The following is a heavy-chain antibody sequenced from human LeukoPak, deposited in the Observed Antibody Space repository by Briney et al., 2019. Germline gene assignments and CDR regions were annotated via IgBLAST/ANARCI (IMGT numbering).Heavy chain of an antibody. D-gene: IGHD6-13*01. CDR2: TKQDGSEK. V-gene: IGHV3-7*04. CDR1: GFTFSSYK. CDR3: ARGADWFDS. Sequence: PGGSLRPSCAASGFTFSSYKMNWVRQAPGKGLEWVANTKQDGSEKYYVDSVKGRFAISRDNAKNSLYLQMNSLRVDDTAVYYCARGADWFDSWGQGTLVTVSS. J-gene: IGHJ5*01.